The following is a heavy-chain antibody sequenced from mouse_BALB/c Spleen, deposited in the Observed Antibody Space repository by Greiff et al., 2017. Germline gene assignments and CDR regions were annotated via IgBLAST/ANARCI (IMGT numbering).Heavy chain of an antibody. V-gene: IGHV1S29*02. Sequence: EVKLMESGPELVKPGASVKISCKASGYTFTDYNMHWVKQSHGKSLEWIGYIYPYNGGTGYNQKFKSKATLTVDNSSSTAYMELRSLTSEDSAVYYCARTGKTYYGNYWFAYWGQGTLVTVSA. CDR1: GYTFTDYN. CDR2: IYPYNGGT. J-gene: IGHJ3*01. CDR3: ARTGKTYYGNYWFAY. D-gene: IGHD2-10*01.